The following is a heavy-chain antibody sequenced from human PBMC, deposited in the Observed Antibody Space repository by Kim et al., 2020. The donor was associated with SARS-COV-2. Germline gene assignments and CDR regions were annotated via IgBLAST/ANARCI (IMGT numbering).Heavy chain of an antibody. CDR1: GGSVSSGSYY. J-gene: IGHJ6*02. CDR2: IYYSGST. V-gene: IGHV4-61*01. CDR3: ARGPFLEWFLSSYYYYGMDV. Sequence: SETLSLTCTVSGGSVSSGSYYRSWIRQPPGKGLEWIGYIYYSGSTNYNPSLKSRVTISIDTSKNQFSLKLSSVTAADTAVYYCARGPFLEWFLSSYYYYGMDVWGQGTTVTVSS. D-gene: IGHD3-3*02.